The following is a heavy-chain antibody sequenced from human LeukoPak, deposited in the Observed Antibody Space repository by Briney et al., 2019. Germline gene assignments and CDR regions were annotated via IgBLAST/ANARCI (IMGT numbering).Heavy chain of an antibody. Sequence: SGGSLRLSCAASVFTFSSYAMSWVRQAPGKGLEWVSAISGSGGSTYYADSVKGRFTISRDNSKNTLYLQMNSLRAEDTAVYYCAKAPYGDYEIAWFDPWGQGTLVTVSS. CDR2: ISGSGGST. CDR1: VFTFSSYA. D-gene: IGHD4-17*01. CDR3: AKAPYGDYEIAWFDP. J-gene: IGHJ5*02. V-gene: IGHV3-23*01.